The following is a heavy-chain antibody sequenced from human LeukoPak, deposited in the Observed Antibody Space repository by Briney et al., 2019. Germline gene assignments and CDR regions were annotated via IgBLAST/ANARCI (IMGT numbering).Heavy chain of an antibody. CDR1: GFAFSSHA. D-gene: IGHD5-12*01. CDR3: AQDYSGYDLSAGY. CDR2: ISGSGRSA. Sequence: PGQSLRLACAASGFAFSSHAMSWVRQAPGKGLEWGSVISGSGRSAYYADSLKGRFTISRDNSKDTLYLQMNSLRAEDTALYYCAQDYSGYDLSAGYWGQGTLVTVSS. V-gene: IGHV3-23*01. J-gene: IGHJ4*02.